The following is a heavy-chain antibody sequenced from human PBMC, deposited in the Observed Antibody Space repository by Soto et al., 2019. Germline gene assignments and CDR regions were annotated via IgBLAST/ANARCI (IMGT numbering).Heavy chain of an antibody. D-gene: IGHD3-10*01. V-gene: IGHV4-61*01. Sequence: SETLSLTCTVSGGSVSSGSYYWGWIRQPPGKGLEWIGYIYYSGSTNYNPSLKSRVTISVDTSKNQFSLKLSSVTAADTAVYYCARLESGSYYLTSYYYYGMDIWGQGTTVTVSS. CDR3: ARLESGSYYLTSYYYYGMDI. J-gene: IGHJ6*02. CDR2: IYYSGST. CDR1: GGSVSSGSYY.